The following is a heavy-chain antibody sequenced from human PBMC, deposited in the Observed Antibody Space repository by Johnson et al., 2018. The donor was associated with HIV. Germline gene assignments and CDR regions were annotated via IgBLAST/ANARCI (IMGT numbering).Heavy chain of an antibody. J-gene: IGHJ3*02. Sequence: QVHLVESGGGVVQPGGSLRLSCKASGFTFSNYGIHWVRQAPGKGLEWVTFIQFDGSHKYSADFVKGRFTISRDNAKNTLYLEMKSLRVDDTAVYYCVRDDYAFHIWGQGTMVTVSS. CDR2: IQFDGSHK. CDR1: GFTFSNYG. D-gene: IGHD2-21*02. CDR3: VRDDYAFHI. V-gene: IGHV3-30*02.